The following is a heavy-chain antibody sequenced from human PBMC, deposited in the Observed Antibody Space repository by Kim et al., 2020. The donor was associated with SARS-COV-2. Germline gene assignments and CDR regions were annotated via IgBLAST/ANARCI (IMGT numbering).Heavy chain of an antibody. Sequence: GGSLRLSCAASGFTFSGSAMHWVRQASGKGLEWVGRIRSKADSYATAYVASVKGRFTISRDDSKNTAYLQMNSLKTEDTAVYYCTSPTPYSSSPSFDYWGQGTLVTVSS. CDR2: IRSKADSYAT. V-gene: IGHV3-73*01. CDR1: GFTFSGSA. J-gene: IGHJ4*02. CDR3: TSPTPYSSSPSFDY. D-gene: IGHD6-6*01.